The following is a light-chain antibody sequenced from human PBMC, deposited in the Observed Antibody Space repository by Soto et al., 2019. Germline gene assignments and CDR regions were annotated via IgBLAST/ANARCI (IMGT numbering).Light chain of an antibody. CDR1: QSVSSY. CDR2: DAS. CDR3: QQRSHWPPFT. J-gene: IGKJ4*01. Sequence: EIVLTQSPATLSLSPGERATLSCRASQSVSSYLAWYQQKPGQAPRLLIYDASNRATGIPARFSGSGSGTDLTLTISSLEPEDFAVYYCQQRSHWPPFTFGGGTKVEIK. V-gene: IGKV3-11*01.